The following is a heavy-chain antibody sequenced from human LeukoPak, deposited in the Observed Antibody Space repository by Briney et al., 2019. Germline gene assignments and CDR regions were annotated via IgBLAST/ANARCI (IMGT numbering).Heavy chain of an antibody. CDR1: GFTFSSYW. Sequence: GGSLRLSCAASGFTFSSYWMSWVRQAPGKGLEWVSAISGSGGSTYYADSVKGRFTISRDNSKNTLYLQMNSLRAEDTAVYYCAKASRLLHGSGSYPGYFDYWGQGTLVTVSS. D-gene: IGHD3-10*01. J-gene: IGHJ4*02. CDR3: AKASRLLHGSGSYPGYFDY. CDR2: ISGSGGST. V-gene: IGHV3-23*01.